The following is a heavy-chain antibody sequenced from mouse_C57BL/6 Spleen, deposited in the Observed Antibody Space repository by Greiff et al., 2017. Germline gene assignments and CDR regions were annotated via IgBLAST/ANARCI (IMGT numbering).Heavy chain of an antibody. V-gene: IGHV5-17*01. CDR1: GFTFSDYG. Sequence: DVKLVESGGGLVKPGGSLKLSCAASGFTFSDYGMHWVRQAPEKGLEWVAYISSGSSTIYYADTVKGRFTISRDNAKKTLFLQMTSLRSEDTAMYYCARDYGGFAYWGQGTLVTVSA. J-gene: IGHJ3*01. CDR3: ARDYGGFAY. CDR2: ISSGSSTI. D-gene: IGHD1-1*01.